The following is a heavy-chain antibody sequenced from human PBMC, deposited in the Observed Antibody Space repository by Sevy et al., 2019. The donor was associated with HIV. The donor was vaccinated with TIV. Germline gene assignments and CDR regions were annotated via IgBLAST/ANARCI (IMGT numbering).Heavy chain of an antibody. CDR1: GFTFNTHA. J-gene: IGHJ3*01. V-gene: IGHV3-23*01. CDR2: ISGPAYGT. D-gene: IGHD3-22*01. CDR3: AKALNPALESMIKVVFPTLKGFDV. Sequence: GGSLRLSCAASGFTFNTHAMNWVRQAPGKGLEWISTISGPAYGTYYADSVKGRFTISRDNSQNTLYLQMNSLRADDTAVYYCAKALNPALESMIKVVFPTLKGFDVWGQGTMVTVSS.